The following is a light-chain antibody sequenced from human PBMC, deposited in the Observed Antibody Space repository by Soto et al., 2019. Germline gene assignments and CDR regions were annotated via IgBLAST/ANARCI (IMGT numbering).Light chain of an antibody. V-gene: IGKV3-15*01. J-gene: IGKJ3*01. Sequence: IVVTPSPATLSASPGGRATLSCRASQSVYNNLAWYQQKPGQAPRLLIYGASTRATGIPARFSGSGSGTEFTLTISSLKSEDFAVYYCQQYNNWPPVTFGPGTKVDIK. CDR2: GAS. CDR1: QSVYNN. CDR3: QQYNNWPPVT.